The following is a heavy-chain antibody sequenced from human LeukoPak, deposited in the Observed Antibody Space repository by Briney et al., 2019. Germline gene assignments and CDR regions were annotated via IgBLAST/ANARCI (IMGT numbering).Heavy chain of an antibody. Sequence: GGSLRLSCTASGFTFTNYAMHWVRQAPGKGLEWVAIISFDARNRYYTDSPKGRFTISRDNSKNTIYLQMDSLRTDDTSVYYCARPHSDYGGIDYWGQGTPVTVSS. CDR2: ISFDARNR. CDR1: GFTFTNYA. J-gene: IGHJ4*02. D-gene: IGHD4-17*01. V-gene: IGHV3-30*04. CDR3: ARPHSDYGGIDY.